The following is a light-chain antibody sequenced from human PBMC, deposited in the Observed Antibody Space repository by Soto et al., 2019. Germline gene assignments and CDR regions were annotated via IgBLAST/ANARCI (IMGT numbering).Light chain of an antibody. CDR1: QGISHY. Sequence: DIQMTQSPSSLSASVGDRVTISCRASQGISHYLAWYQQKPGNVPKLLIYDASTLQSGVPSRFSGSGSGTDFTLTISSLQPEDVATYYCQKYDRAPRTFGQGTKVEMK. CDR3: QKYDRAPRT. CDR2: DAS. J-gene: IGKJ1*01. V-gene: IGKV1-27*01.